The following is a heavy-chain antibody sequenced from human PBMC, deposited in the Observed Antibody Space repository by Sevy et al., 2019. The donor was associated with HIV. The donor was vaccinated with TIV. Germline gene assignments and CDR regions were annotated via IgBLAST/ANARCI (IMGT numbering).Heavy chain of an antibody. CDR2: INWNGGST. CDR1: GFTFDDYG. J-gene: IGHJ4*02. Sequence: GGSLRLSCAASGFTFDDYGMSWVRQAPGKGLEWVSGINWNGGSTGYADSVKGGFTISRDNAKNSLYLQMNSLRAEDTAWYYCARAGGGYYDSSGYYYTSYYFDFWGQGTLVTVSS. D-gene: IGHD3-22*01. CDR3: ARAGGGYYDSSGYYYTSYYFDF. V-gene: IGHV3-20*04.